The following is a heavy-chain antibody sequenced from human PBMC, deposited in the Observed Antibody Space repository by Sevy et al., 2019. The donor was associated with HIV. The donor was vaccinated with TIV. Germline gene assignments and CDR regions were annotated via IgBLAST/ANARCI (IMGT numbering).Heavy chain of an antibody. CDR2: IKQDGSEA. D-gene: IGHD1-26*01. V-gene: IGHV3-7*03. CDR1: GFNFRNFW. J-gene: IGHJ5*02. Sequence: GGSLRLSCVASGFNFRNFWMSWVRQAPGKGLECVADIKQDGSEAYYADSVNGRFTISRDNAKNSLYLQMNSLRDEDTAMYFCVRDKEVGASILDAWGQGTPVTVSS. CDR3: VRDKEVGASILDA.